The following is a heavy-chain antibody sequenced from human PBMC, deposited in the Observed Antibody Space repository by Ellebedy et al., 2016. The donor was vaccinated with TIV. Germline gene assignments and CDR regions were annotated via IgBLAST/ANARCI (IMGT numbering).Heavy chain of an antibody. CDR3: ARDYLSAMGY. D-gene: IGHD2-2*01. Sequence: AASVKVSCKASGGTFSSYAISRVRQAPGQGLEWMGWINPNSGGTNYAQKFQGRVTMTRDTSISTAYMELSRLRSDDTAVYYCARDYLSAMGYWGQGTLVTVSS. CDR2: INPNSGGT. J-gene: IGHJ4*02. CDR1: GGTFSSYA. V-gene: IGHV1-2*02.